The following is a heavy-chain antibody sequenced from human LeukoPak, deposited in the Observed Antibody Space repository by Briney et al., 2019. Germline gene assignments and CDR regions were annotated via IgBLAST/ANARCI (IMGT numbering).Heavy chain of an antibody. V-gene: IGHV3-23*01. CDR3: AKRAVPGNAFFDN. Sequence: GGSLRLSCAAFGFTFSSYAMSWVRQAPGKGLEWVSSISGSGGSTYYADSVKGRFTISRDNSKNTLYLQMNSLRAEDTAVYYCAKRAVPGNAFFDNWGQGTLVTVSS. D-gene: IGHD6-19*01. CDR1: GFTFSSYA. J-gene: IGHJ4*02. CDR2: ISGSGGST.